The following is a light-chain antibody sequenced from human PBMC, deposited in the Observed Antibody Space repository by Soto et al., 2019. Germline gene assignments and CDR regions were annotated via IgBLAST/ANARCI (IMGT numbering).Light chain of an antibody. Sequence: IVMTQSPVALSVYPGESAALSCRASQSVGRNFAWYQQRPGQAPRVLIYGTSTRATCVPARFSGSGSGTDFTLTISSLQSEDFAVYCCQQYNKWPYTFGQGTRLEIK. CDR3: QQYNKWPYT. J-gene: IGKJ2*01. V-gene: IGKV3-15*01. CDR2: GTS. CDR1: QSVGRN.